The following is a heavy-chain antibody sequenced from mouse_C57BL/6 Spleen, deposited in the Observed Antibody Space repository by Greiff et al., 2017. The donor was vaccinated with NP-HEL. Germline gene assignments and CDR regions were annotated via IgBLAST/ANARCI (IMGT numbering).Heavy chain of an antibody. CDR2: IDPSDSET. V-gene: IGHV1-52*01. D-gene: IGHD2-5*01. J-gene: IGHJ1*03. Sequence: VQLQQPGAELVRPGSSVKLSCKASGYTFTSYWMHWVKQRPIQGLEWIGNIDPSDSETHYNQKFKDKATLTVDKSSSTAYMQLSSLTSEDSAVYYCARRGYSNWYFDVWGTGTTVTVSS. CDR3: ARRGYSNWYFDV. CDR1: GYTFTSYW.